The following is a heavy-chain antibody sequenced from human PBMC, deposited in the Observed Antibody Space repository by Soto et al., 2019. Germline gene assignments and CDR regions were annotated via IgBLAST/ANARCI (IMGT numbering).Heavy chain of an antibody. V-gene: IGHV4-34*01. CDR1: GGSFSGYY. CDR2: INHSGST. Sequence: TSETLSLTCAVYGGSFSGYYWSWIRQPPGKGLEWIGEINHSGSTNYNPSLKSRVTISADTSKNQFSLKLTSVTAADTAVYYCARDKITGLFDYWGQGTLVTVSS. D-gene: IGHD2-8*02. CDR3: ARDKITGLFDY. J-gene: IGHJ4*02.